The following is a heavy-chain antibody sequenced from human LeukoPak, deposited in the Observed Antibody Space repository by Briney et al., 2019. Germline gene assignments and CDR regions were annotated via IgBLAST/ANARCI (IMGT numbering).Heavy chain of an antibody. CDR3: AREVHSSSWYLWFDP. Sequence: SETLSLTCSVSGGSISSGSYYWAWIRQPPGKGLEWIASIHYNGNAFYNPSLKSRVTISIDTSENQFPLKLSSVTAADTAVYYCAREVHSSSWYLWFDPWGQGTLVTVSS. J-gene: IGHJ5*02. CDR1: GGSISSGSYY. D-gene: IGHD6-13*01. V-gene: IGHV4-39*06. CDR2: IHYNGNA.